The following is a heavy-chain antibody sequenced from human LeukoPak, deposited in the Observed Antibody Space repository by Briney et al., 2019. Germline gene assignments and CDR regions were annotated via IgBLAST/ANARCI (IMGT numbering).Heavy chain of an antibody. CDR3: AKDAFPGSGSYFDY. Sequence: GGSLRLSCAASGFTFSNYAMSWVRQAPGKGLEWASAISGSGDNTYYADSVKGRFTVSRDNSKNTLYVQMKSLRAEDTAVYYCAKDAFPGSGSYFDYWGQGTLVTVSS. V-gene: IGHV3-23*01. CDR1: GFTFSNYA. J-gene: IGHJ4*02. D-gene: IGHD1-26*01. CDR2: ISGSGDNT.